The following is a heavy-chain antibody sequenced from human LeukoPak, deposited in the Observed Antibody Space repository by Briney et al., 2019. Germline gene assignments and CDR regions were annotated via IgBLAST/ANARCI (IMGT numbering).Heavy chain of an antibody. V-gene: IGHV3-64*01. Sequence: GGSLRLSCAASGFSFSSYGMHWVRQAPGKGLEYVSAISSNGGSTYYANSVKGRFTISRDNSKNTLYLQMGSLRAEDMAVYYCARVSVGPDFDYWGQGTLVTVSS. CDR2: ISSNGGST. D-gene: IGHD3/OR15-3a*01. J-gene: IGHJ4*02. CDR3: ARVSVGPDFDY. CDR1: GFSFSSYG.